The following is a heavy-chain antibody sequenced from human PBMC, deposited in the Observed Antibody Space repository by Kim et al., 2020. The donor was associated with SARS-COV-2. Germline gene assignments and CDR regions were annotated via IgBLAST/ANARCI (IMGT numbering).Heavy chain of an antibody. CDR1: GGSFSGYY. J-gene: IGHJ4*02. CDR2: INHSGST. Sequence: SETLSLTCAVYGGSFSGYYWSWIRQPPGKGLEWIGEINHSGSTNYNPSLKSRVTISVDTSKNQFSLKLSSVTAADTAVYYCASEWYYDSSGLGYWGQGTLVTVSS. D-gene: IGHD3-22*01. V-gene: IGHV4-34*01. CDR3: ASEWYYDSSGLGY.